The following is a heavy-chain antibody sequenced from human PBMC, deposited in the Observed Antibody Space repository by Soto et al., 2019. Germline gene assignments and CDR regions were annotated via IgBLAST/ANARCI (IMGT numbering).Heavy chain of an antibody. CDR3: ARIELSTSSPGMDV. CDR2: IKQDGNEK. CDR1: GFTFNTYW. D-gene: IGHD1-1*01. Sequence: TGGSLRLSCAASGFTFNTYWMTWVRQAPGKGLEWVANIKQDGNEKYYVDSVKGRFTISRDNAKNSLFLQMNSLRAEDTAVYYCARIELSTSSPGMDVWGQGTTVTVSS. V-gene: IGHV3-7*01. J-gene: IGHJ6*02.